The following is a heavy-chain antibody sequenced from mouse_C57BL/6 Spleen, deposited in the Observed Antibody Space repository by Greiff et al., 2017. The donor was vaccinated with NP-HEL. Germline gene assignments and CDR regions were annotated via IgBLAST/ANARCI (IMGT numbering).Heavy chain of an antibody. D-gene: IGHD2-5*01. V-gene: IGHV2-9-1*01. CDR2: IWTGGGT. Sequence: VKLVESGPGLVAPSQSLSITCTVSGFSLTSYAISWVRQPPGKGLEWLGVIWTGGGTNYNSALKSRLSISKDNSKSQVFLKMNSLQTDDTARYYGARNEDSNYVSWFAYWGQGTLVTVSA. CDR3: ARNEDSNYVSWFAY. CDR1: GFSLTSYA. J-gene: IGHJ3*01.